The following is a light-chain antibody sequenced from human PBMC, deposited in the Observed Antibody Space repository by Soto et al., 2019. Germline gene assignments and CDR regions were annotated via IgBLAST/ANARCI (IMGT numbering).Light chain of an antibody. CDR3: VLYMRSGISV. Sequence: QSVLTQPRSVSGSPGQSVTISCTGTSSDVGGYNYVSWYQQHPGKAPKLMIYDVGKRPSGVPDRFSGSKSDNTASLTISGLQAEDEADYYCVLYMRSGISVFGGGTKLTVL. CDR2: DVG. V-gene: IGLV2-11*01. CDR1: SSDVGGYNY. J-gene: IGLJ2*01.